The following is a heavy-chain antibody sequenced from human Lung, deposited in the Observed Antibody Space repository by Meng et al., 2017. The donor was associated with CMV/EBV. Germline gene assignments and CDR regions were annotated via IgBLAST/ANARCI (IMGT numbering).Heavy chain of an antibody. CDR2: INPNSGGT. V-gene: IGHV1-2*02. CDR3: ARGSFHFTSKVVLTPGGDAFDL. J-gene: IGHJ3*01. Sequence: ASVXVSXKASEYTFTGYYIHWVRQAPGQGLEWMGWINPNSGGTSSAQKFQGRVTMTRDTSISTAYMELSSLTPDDTAMFYCARGSFHFTSKVVLTPGGDAFDLGXQWTXVTVSS. D-gene: IGHD4/OR15-4a*01. CDR1: EYTFTGYY.